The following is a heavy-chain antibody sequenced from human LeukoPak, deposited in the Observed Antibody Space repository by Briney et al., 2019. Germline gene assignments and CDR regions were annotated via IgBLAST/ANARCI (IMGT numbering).Heavy chain of an antibody. CDR2: INHSGNT. Sequence: SETLSLTCAVYGGSFGGYYWSWIRQPPGKGLEWIGEINHSGNTNDNPSHKSRATISVDTSKNQFSLKLRSVTAADTAVYYCARVAAAGTDPGAFDIWGQGTMVIVSS. CDR3: ARVAAAGTDPGAFDI. V-gene: IGHV4-34*04. J-gene: IGHJ3*02. D-gene: IGHD6-13*01. CDR1: GGSFGGYY.